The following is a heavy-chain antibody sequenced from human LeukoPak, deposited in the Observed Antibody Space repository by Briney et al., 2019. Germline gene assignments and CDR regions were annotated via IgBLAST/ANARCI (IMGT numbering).Heavy chain of an antibody. CDR2: IYPGDSDT. D-gene: IGHD3-10*01. J-gene: IGHJ6*03. CDR3: ARRGLGESPSWYYYYYMDV. V-gene: IGHV5-51*01. CDR1: GYSFTSYW. Sequence: GESLKISCKGSGYSFTSYWIGWVRQMPGKGLEWMGIIYPGDSDTRYSPSFQGQVTISADKSIGTAYLQWSSLKASDTAMYYCARRGLGESPSWYYYYYMDVWGKGTTVTVSS.